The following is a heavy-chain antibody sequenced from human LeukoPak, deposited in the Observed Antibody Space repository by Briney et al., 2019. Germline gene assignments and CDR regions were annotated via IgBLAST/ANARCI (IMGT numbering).Heavy chain of an antibody. V-gene: IGHV1-24*01. CDR1: GYTLTELS. CDR3: AKFTRGKVVGAFDI. Sequence: ASVKVSCKVSGYTLTELSMHWVRQAPGKGLEWMGGFDPEDGETIYAQKFQGRVTMTEDTSTDTACMELSSLRSEDTAVYYCAKFTRGKVVGAFDIWGQGTMVTVSS. J-gene: IGHJ3*02. D-gene: IGHD2-21*01. CDR2: FDPEDGET.